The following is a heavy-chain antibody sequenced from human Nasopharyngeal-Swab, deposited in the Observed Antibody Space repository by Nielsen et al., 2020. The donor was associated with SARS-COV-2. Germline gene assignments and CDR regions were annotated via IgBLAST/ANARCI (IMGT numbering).Heavy chain of an antibody. CDR3: AATDYDSGSYGVALDY. J-gene: IGHJ4*02. Sequence: GSLRLSCAVSGGSFSGYYWSWIRQPPGQGLQWIGEISHAGTTNYNPYLKSRVTISVDTSKNQFSLKLSSVTAADTAVYYCAATDYDSGSYGVALDYWGQGTLVTVSS. D-gene: IGHD3-10*01. V-gene: IGHV4-34*01. CDR2: ISHAGTT. CDR1: GGSFSGYY.